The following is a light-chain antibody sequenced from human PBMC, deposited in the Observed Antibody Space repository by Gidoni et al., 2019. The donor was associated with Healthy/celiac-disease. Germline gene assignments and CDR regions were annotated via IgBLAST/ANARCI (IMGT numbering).Light chain of an antibody. J-gene: IGKJ1*01. V-gene: IGKV4-1*01. CDR2: WTS. Sequence: INCKSSQTILYNSTNKNYLAWYQQKPGQPPGLLISWTSSRDSGVPDRFSGSGSGTDFTLTISSLQAGDVAVYYCQQYFASPWTFGQEAKVGIK. CDR1: QTILYNSTNKNY. CDR3: QQYFASPWT.